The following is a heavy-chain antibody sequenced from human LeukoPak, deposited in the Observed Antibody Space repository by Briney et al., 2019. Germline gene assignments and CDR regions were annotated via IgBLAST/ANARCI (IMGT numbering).Heavy chain of an antibody. CDR1: GYTFTYYD. J-gene: IGHJ4*02. V-gene: IGHV1-2*02. CDR3: ARHERKAFGGVIVIPGGY. CDR2: INPNSGGT. D-gene: IGHD3-16*02. Sequence: GGSVNVSFKASGYTFTYYDMHWVRQAPGQGREGMGWINPNSGGTNYAQKFRGRVTMTRDTSISTAYMEMSRLRSDDTAVYYCARHERKAFGGVIVIPGGYWGQGILVTVSS.